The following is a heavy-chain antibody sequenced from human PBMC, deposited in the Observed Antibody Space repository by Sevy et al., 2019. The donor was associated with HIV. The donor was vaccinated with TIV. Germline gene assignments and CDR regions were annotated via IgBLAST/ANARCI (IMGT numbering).Heavy chain of an antibody. CDR3: AITKDYYDNSGYPFDY. D-gene: IGHD3-22*01. CDR2: FDPEDGET. Sequence: GPSVKVSCKVSGYTLTKLSMHWVRQAPGKGLEWMGTFDPEDGETIYAQKFQGRVTMTEDTSIDTAYMELSSLRSEDTAVFYCAITKDYYDNSGYPFDYWGQGTLVTVSS. CDR1: GYTLTKLS. J-gene: IGHJ4*02. V-gene: IGHV1-24*01.